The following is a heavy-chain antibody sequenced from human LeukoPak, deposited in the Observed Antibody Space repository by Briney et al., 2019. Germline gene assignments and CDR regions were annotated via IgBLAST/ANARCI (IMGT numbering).Heavy chain of an antibody. J-gene: IGHJ5*02. V-gene: IGHV4-59*12. CDR1: GGSISTYY. CDR3: ARAARHFDSNWFGP. Sequence: PSETLSLTCTVSGGSISTYYWNWIRQPPGKGLEWIGYIYYSGSTYYNPSLKSRVTISVDTSKNQFSLKLSSVTAADTAVYYCARAARHFDSNWFGPWGQGTLVTVSS. CDR2: IYYSGST. D-gene: IGHD3-3*02.